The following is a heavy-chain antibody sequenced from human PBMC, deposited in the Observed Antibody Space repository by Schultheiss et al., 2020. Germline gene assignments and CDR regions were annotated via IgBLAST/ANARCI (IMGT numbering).Heavy chain of an antibody. CDR3: ARHGRQQLVEFGY. CDR2: IYYSGST. D-gene: IGHD6-13*01. V-gene: IGHV4-61*08. J-gene: IGHJ4*02. CDR1: GGSISSGGYS. Sequence: GSLRLSCTVSGGSISSGGYSWSWIRQPPGKGLEWIGYIYYSGSTNYNPSLKSRVTISVDTSKNQFSLKLSSVTAADTAVYYCARHGRQQLVEFGYWGQGALVTVSS.